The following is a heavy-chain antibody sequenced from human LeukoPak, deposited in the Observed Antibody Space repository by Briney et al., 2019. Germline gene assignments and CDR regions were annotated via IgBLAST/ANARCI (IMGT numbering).Heavy chain of an antibody. V-gene: IGHV3-21*01. Sequence: PGGSLRLSCAAPGFTFSSYSMNWVRQAPGKGLGWVSSISSRSSYIYYTDSVKGRFTISRDNAKNSLYLQMNSLRAEDTAVYYCARVIGVIGAFDIWGQGTMVTVSS. CDR3: ARVIGVIGAFDI. CDR2: ISSRSSYI. J-gene: IGHJ3*02. D-gene: IGHD3-22*01. CDR1: GFTFSSYS.